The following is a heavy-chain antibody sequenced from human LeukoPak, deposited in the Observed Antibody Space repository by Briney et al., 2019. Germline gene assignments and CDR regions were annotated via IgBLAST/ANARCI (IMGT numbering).Heavy chain of an antibody. V-gene: IGHV1-18*01. CDR1: GYTLTSYG. D-gene: IGHD3-22*01. CDR2: ISAYNGNT. CDR3: ARGGDYYDSSGYYQTCPLDY. J-gene: IGHJ4*02. Sequence: ASVKVSCKASGYTLTSYGISWVRQAPGQGLEWMGWISAYNGNTNYAQKLQGRVTMTTDTSTSTAYMELRSLRSDDTAVYYCARGGDYYDSSGYYQTCPLDYWGQGTLVTVSS.